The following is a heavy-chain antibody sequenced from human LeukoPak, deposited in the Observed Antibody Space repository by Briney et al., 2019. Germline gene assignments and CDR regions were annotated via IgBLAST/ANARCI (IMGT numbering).Heavy chain of an antibody. CDR1: GFTFSSYG. D-gene: IGHD5-24*01. J-gene: IGHJ4*02. Sequence: GRSLRLSCAESGFTFSSYGMHWVRQAPGRGLEWVAVIWYDGSNKYYADSVKGRFTISRDNSKNTLYLRMNSLRAEDTAVYYCARSSRDGYLDYWGQGTLVTVSS. V-gene: IGHV3-33*01. CDR2: IWYDGSNK. CDR3: ARSSRDGYLDY.